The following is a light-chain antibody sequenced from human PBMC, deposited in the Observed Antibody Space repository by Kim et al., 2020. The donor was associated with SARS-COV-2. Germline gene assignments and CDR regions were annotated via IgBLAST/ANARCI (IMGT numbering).Light chain of an antibody. CDR3: QQYNYWPLS. CDR1: QSIRSN. CDR2: GAS. V-gene: IGKV3-15*01. J-gene: IGKJ4*01. Sequence: SVSPGERVTFSCRASQSIRSNLAWYQQKPGQPPRLLIYGASTRATGIPVRFSASGSGTEFTLTISSLQSEDFAVYHCQQYNYWPLSFGGGTKVEIK.